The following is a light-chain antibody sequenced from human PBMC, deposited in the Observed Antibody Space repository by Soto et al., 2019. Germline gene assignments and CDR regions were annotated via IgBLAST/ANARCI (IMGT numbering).Light chain of an antibody. CDR2: DVS. J-gene: IGLJ2*01. CDR3: SSYTSDSTLVV. Sequence: QSALTQPASVSGSPGQSITISCTGTSSDVGGYNYVSWYQQHPGKAPKLMIYDVSDRPSGVSDRFSASKSGNTASLTISGLQAEDDADYYCSSYTSDSTLVVFGGGTKLTVL. V-gene: IGLV2-14*01. CDR1: SSDVGGYNY.